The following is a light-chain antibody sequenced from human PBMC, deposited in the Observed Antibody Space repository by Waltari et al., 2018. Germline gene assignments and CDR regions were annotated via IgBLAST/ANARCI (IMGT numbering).Light chain of an antibody. V-gene: IGLV1-40*01. CDR1: SPNIGAGPD. Sequence: QSVLTPPPPMSGAPGQRVTISCTGSSPNIGAGPDVHWYQVLPGTAPKLLIYGNNNRPSGVPDRFSGSKSDTSASLAIGGLQAEDEADYYCQSFDIRLSGGVVFGGGTKVTVL. CDR2: GNN. CDR3: QSFDIRLSGGVV. J-gene: IGLJ3*02.